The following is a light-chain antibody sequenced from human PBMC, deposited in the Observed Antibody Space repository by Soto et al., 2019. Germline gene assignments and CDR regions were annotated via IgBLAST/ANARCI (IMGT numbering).Light chain of an antibody. Sequence: DIQLTQSPSFLSASVGDRVTITCRASQSISSYLNWYQPKPGKAPKLLIYAASSLQSGVPSRFSGSGAWTDFTLTISSLQPADFETDDCQQSYRTPLTFGGGTQVDIK. CDR2: AAS. J-gene: IGKJ4*01. V-gene: IGKV1-39*01. CDR1: QSISSY. CDR3: QQSYRTPLT.